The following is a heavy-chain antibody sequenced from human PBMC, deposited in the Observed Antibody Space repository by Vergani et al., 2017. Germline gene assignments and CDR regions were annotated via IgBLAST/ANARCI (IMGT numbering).Heavy chain of an antibody. CDR2: INHSGST. D-gene: IGHD6-6*01. Sequence: QVQLQQWCAGLLKPSETLSLTCAVYGGSFSGYYWSWIRQPPGKGLEWIGEINHSGSTNYNPSLKSRVTISVDTSKNQFSLKLSSVTAADTAVYYCARVRIAARHPTRFDPWGQGTLVTVSS. V-gene: IGHV4-34*01. CDR3: ARVRIAARHPTRFDP. J-gene: IGHJ5*02. CDR1: GGSFSGYY.